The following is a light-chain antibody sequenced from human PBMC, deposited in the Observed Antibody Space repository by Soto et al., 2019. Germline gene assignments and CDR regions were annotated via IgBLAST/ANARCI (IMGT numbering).Light chain of an antibody. J-gene: IGLJ2*01. CDR2: GNS. CDR3: QSYDSSLSAVV. CDR1: SSNIGAGYD. Sequence: QSVLTQPPSVSGAPGQRVTISCTGSSSNIGAGYDVHWYQQLPGTVPKVLIYGNSNWPSGVPDRFSGSKSGTSASLAITGLQAEDEADYYCQSYDSSLSAVVFGGGTKLTVL. V-gene: IGLV1-40*01.